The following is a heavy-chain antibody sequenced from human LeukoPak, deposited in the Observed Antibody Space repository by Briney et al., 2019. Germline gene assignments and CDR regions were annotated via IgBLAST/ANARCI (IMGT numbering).Heavy chain of an antibody. Sequence: ASVKVSCKASGYTFTGYYMHWVRQAPGQGPEWMGWINPNSGGTNYAQKFQGRVTMTRDTSISTAYMELSRLRSDDTAVYYCARMRGSGSYFDYWGQGTLVTVSS. CDR3: ARMRGSGSYFDY. CDR1: GYTFTGYY. D-gene: IGHD1-26*01. CDR2: INPNSGGT. J-gene: IGHJ4*02. V-gene: IGHV1-2*02.